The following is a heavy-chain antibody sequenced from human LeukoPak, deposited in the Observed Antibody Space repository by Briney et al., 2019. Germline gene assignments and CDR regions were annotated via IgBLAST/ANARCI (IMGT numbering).Heavy chain of an antibody. D-gene: IGHD4-11*01. CDR2: MSYVGIT. Sequence: NPSETLSLTCTVSGDPISSTTSWWGRIRQSPGKGLEWIRRMSYVGITSYNPSLKSRATISVDPSKNQFSLMLSSVTAADTAVYYCTRLPLDYSLDHWGQGTPVSVSS. V-gene: IGHV4-39*01. CDR3: TRLPLDYSLDH. CDR1: GDPISSTTSW. J-gene: IGHJ4*02.